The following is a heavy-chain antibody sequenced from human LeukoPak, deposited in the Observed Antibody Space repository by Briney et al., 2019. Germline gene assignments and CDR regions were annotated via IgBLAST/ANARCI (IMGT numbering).Heavy chain of an antibody. CDR2: ISWNSGSI. D-gene: IGHD4-23*01. Sequence: GGSLRLSCAASGFTFDDYAMHWVRQAPGKGLEWVSGISWNSGSIGYADSVKGRFTTSRDNAKNSLYLQMNSLRAEDTALYYCAKDIEYGGNSGGSADAFDIWGQGTMVTVSS. CDR3: AKDIEYGGNSGGSADAFDI. V-gene: IGHV3-9*01. J-gene: IGHJ3*02. CDR1: GFTFDDYA.